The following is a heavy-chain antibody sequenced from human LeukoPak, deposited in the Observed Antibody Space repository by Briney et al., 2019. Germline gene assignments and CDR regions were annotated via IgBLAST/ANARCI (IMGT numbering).Heavy chain of an antibody. CDR3: QSRFLEWLLDY. J-gene: IGHJ4*02. CDR1: GGSINSNNYY. D-gene: IGHD3-3*01. CDR2: IYYSGSA. V-gene: IGHV4-39*01. Sequence: PSETLSLTCTVSGGSINSNNYYWGWIRQPPGKGLEWIGSIYYSGSAHYNPSLKSRVTISVDTSKNQFSLRLSSVTAADTAVYYCQSRFLEWLLDYWGQGTLVTVSS.